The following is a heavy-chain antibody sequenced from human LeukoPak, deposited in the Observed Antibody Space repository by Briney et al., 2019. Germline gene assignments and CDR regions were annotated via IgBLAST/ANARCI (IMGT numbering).Heavy chain of an antibody. D-gene: IGHD6-13*01. CDR2: IYPGDSDT. CDR1: GYSFTSYW. V-gene: IGHV5-51*01. CDR3: ARAGDTATQYSSSPLASYYYMDV. J-gene: IGHJ6*03. Sequence: GESLKISCKGSGYSFTSYWIGWVRQMPGKGLEWMGIIYPGDSDTRYSPSFQGQVTISADKSISTAYLQWSSLKASDTAMYYCARAGDTATQYSSSPLASYYYMDVWGKGTTVTVSS.